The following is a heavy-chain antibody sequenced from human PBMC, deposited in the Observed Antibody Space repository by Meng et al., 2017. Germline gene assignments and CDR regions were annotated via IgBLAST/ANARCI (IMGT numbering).Heavy chain of an antibody. D-gene: IGHD2-15*01. V-gene: IGHV4-59*01. CDR2: FSYSGST. CDR3: AREGGYCSGGSCYYFDY. CDR1: VGSISCYY. J-gene: IGHJ4*02. Sequence: LSQPSSIPSFTCTGSVGSISCYYCSWLRPPPGQVLEWIGYFSYSGSTNCHPALKSRVTIPVDTYKNQFSLKLTFVTAADTAVYYCAREGGYCSGGSCYYFDYWGQGTLVTVSS.